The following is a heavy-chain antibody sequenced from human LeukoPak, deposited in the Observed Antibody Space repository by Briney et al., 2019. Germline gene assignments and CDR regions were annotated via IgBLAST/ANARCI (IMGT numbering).Heavy chain of an antibody. CDR1: GGSFSGYY. CDR3: ASRYCSGGSCPLDY. J-gene: IGHJ4*02. CDR2: INHSGST. V-gene: IGHV4-34*01. Sequence: SETLSLTCAVYGGSFSGYYWSWIRQPPGKGLEWIGEINHSGSTNYNPSLKSRVTISVDTSKNQFSLKLSSVTAADTAVYYCASRYCSGGSCPLDYWGQGTLVTASS. D-gene: IGHD2-15*01.